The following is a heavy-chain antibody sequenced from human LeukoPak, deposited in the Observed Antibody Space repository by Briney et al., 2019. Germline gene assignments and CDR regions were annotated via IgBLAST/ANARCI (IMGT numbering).Heavy chain of an antibody. Sequence: GGSLRLSCAASGFTFSSYAMHWVRQAPGKGLEWVAVISYDGSNKYYADSVKGRFTISRDHSKNTLYLQMNSLRAEDTAVYYCARAGHDSSGYTNWFDPWGQGTLVTVSS. CDR2: ISYDGSNK. V-gene: IGHV3-30*04. CDR1: GFTFSSYA. CDR3: ARAGHDSSGYTNWFDP. D-gene: IGHD3-22*01. J-gene: IGHJ5*02.